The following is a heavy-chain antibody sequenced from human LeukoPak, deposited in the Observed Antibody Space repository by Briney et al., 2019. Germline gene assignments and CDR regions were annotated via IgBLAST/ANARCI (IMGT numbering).Heavy chain of an antibody. CDR2: ISYDGSNK. Sequence: GGSLRLSCAASGFTFSSYTMHWVRQAPGKGLEWVAVISYDGSNKYYADSVKGRFTISRDDSKNTLYLQMNSLRAEDTAVYYCARGAAVAIPLWGQGTLVTVSS. V-gene: IGHV3-30*04. D-gene: IGHD6-19*01. CDR3: ARGAAVAIPL. CDR1: GFTFSSYT. J-gene: IGHJ4*02.